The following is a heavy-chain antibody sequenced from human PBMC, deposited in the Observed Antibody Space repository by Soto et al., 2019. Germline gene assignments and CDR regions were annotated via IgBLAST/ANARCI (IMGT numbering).Heavy chain of an antibody. D-gene: IGHD6-13*01. J-gene: IGHJ6*02. CDR3: AKRLGAAAGTYYYYGMDV. CDR1: GFTFSSYA. Sequence: EVQLLESGGGLVQPGGSLRLSCAASGFTFSSYAMSRVRQAPGKGLEWVSAISGSGGSTYYADSVKGRFTISRDNSKNTLYLQMNSLRAEDTAVYYCAKRLGAAAGTYYYYGMDVWGQGTTVTVSS. V-gene: IGHV3-23*01. CDR2: ISGSGGST.